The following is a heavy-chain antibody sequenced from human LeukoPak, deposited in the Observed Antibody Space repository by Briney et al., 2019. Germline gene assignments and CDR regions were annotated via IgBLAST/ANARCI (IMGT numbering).Heavy chain of an antibody. CDR1: GGFIIRYY. CDR2: LYNRGST. V-gene: IGHV4-59*12. D-gene: IGHD6-19*01. Sequence: PSETLYITCSVSGGFIIRYYWGWIRQPPGTRPQWIGYLYNRGSTNYNPSLKRRVTMSLDTSRNQFSPKLSAVTAADTAIYYCARRPSSYWYFDYWGQGIPVTVSS. J-gene: IGHJ4*02. CDR3: ARRPSSYWYFDY.